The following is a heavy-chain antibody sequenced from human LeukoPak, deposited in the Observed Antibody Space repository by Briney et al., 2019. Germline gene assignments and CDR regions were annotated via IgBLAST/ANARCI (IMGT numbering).Heavy chain of an antibody. CDR3: ARGGRHYDFWSGNNWFDP. J-gene: IGHJ5*02. CDR1: GGSISSYY. V-gene: IGHV4-4*07. CDR2: VYTSGST. D-gene: IGHD3-3*01. Sequence: SETLSLTCTVSGGSISSYYWSWIRQPAGKGLEWIGRVYTSGSTNYNPSLKSRVTMSVDTSKNQFSLKLRSVTAADTAVYYCARGGRHYDFWSGNNWFDPWGQGTLVTVSS.